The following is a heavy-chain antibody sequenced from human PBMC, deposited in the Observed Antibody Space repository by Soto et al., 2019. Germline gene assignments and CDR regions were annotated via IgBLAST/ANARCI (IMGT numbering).Heavy chain of an antibody. V-gene: IGHV4-59*01. Sequence: SETLSLTCTVSGGSISSYYWSWIRQPPGKGLEWIGYIYYSGSTNYNPSLKSRVTISVDTSKNQFSLKLSSVTAADTALYYCVRGGKYAFDIWGQGTMVTVSS. CDR1: GGSISSYY. J-gene: IGHJ3*02. CDR2: IYYSGST. CDR3: VRGGKYAFDI.